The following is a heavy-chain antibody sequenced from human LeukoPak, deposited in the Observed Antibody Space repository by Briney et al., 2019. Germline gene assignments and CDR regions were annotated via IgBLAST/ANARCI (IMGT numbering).Heavy chain of an antibody. J-gene: IGHJ6*02. CDR3: ARLVAAAGRSYYYYYGMDV. Sequence: SQTLSLTCTVSGGSISSGGYYWSWIRQHPGKGLEWIGYIYYSGSTYYNPSLKSRVTISVDTSENQFSLKLSSVTAADTAVYYCARLVAAAGRSYYYYYGMDVWGQGTTVTVSS. D-gene: IGHD6-13*01. CDR1: GGSISSGGYY. CDR2: IYYSGST. V-gene: IGHV4-31*03.